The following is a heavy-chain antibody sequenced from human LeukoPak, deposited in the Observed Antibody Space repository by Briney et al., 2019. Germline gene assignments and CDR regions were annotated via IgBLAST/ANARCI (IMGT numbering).Heavy chain of an antibody. V-gene: IGHV3-21*01. CDR1: GFTFSSYS. Sequence: GGSLRLSCAASGFTFSSYSMNWVRQAPGKGLEWVSSISSSSRNIYYADSVKGRFTISRDNANNSLYLQMNSLRAEDTAVYYCAEANGSGSYYWGQGTLVTVSS. J-gene: IGHJ4*02. CDR2: ISSSSRNI. CDR3: AEANGSGSYY. D-gene: IGHD3-10*01.